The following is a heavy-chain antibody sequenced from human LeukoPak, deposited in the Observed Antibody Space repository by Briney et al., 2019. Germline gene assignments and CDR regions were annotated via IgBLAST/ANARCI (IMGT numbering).Heavy chain of an antibody. CDR1: GFTFSYYA. J-gene: IGHJ4*02. V-gene: IGHV3-30-3*01. CDR2: ISYDGSNK. D-gene: IGHD5-18*01. CDR3: AADTAMPTY. Sequence: TGGSLRLSCAASGFTFSYYALHWVRQAPGKGLEWVAVISYDGSNKYYADSVKGRFTISRDNSKNTLYLQMNSLRAEDTAVYYCAADTAMPTYWGQGTLVTVSS.